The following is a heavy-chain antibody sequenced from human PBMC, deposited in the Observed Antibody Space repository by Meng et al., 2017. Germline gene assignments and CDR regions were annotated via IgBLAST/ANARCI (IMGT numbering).Heavy chain of an antibody. J-gene: IGHJ2*01. CDR2: INRSGST. D-gene: IGHD6-19*01. Sequence: QVHLQQWCAGLLKHSETLSLTCAVDGGSFSGYYWSWIRQPPGKGLEWIGEINRSGSTNYNPSLKSRVTISVDTSKNQFSLKLNSVTAADTAVYYCAREIAVAAHYYWYFDLWGRGTLVTVSS. CDR3: AREIAVAAHYYWYFDL. V-gene: IGHV4-34*02. CDR1: GGSFSGYY.